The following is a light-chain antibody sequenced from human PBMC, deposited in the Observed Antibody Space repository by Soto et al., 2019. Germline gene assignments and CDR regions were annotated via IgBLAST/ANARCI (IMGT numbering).Light chain of an antibody. J-gene: IGKJ5*01. CDR3: QQYGSSPPIT. CDR2: GAS. CDR1: QSISSY. Sequence: EIVMTQSPATLSVSPGERATLSCRASQSISSYLAWYQQKPGQAPRLLIYGASSRATGIPDRFSGSGSGTDFTLTISRLEPEDFAVYYCQQYGSSPPITFGQWTRLEIK. V-gene: IGKV3-20*01.